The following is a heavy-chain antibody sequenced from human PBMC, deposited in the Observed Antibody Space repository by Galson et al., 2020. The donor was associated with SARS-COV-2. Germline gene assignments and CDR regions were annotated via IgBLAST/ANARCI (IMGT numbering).Heavy chain of an antibody. CDR2: TYYSVRS. J-gene: IGHJ3*02. Sequence: ETSETLSLTFSVPGGSIRGGGYYWTSIRQHTGKGRSWIWYTYYSVRSSHNPSLKSQTTMSVDTSKNQFSLKLSSVTAADAGVYYCARDRYYYDSSGRKSDVFDIWGQGTRVTVSS. CDR3: ARDRYYYDSSGRKSDVFDI. D-gene: IGHD3-22*01. V-gene: IGHV4-31*01. CDR1: GGSIRGGGYY.